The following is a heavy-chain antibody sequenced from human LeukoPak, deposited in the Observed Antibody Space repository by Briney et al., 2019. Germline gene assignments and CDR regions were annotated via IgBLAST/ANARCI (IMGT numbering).Heavy chain of an antibody. J-gene: IGHJ5*02. CDR2: IKEDGSEK. CDR3: ATAVAAGWFDP. CDR1: GFTFSSYW. V-gene: IGHV3-7*01. Sequence: GGSLRLSCAASGFTFSSYWMSWVGQAPGKGLEWVANIKEDGSEKYYVDSVKGRFTISRDNAKNSLYLQMNNLRAEDTALYHCATAVAAGWFDPWGQGTLVTVSS. D-gene: IGHD6-13*01.